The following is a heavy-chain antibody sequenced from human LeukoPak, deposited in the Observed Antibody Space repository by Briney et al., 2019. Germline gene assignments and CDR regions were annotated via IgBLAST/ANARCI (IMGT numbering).Heavy chain of an antibody. Sequence: GGSLRLSCAASGFTFSDYYMGWIRQAPGKGLQWVSYISASGDSIYYADSVKGRFTISRDNAKHSLYLQMNSLRAEDTAVYFCARVGPWVTPDYYYYYMDVWGKGTTVTVSS. V-gene: IGHV3-11*04. D-gene: IGHD5-18*01. CDR3: ARVGPWVTPDYYYYYMDV. J-gene: IGHJ6*03. CDR2: ISASGDSI. CDR1: GFTFSDYY.